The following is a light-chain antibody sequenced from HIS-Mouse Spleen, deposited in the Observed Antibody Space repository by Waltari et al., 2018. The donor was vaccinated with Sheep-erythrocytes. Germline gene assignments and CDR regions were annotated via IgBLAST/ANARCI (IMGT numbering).Light chain of an antibody. CDR3: MQALQTPRT. J-gene: IGKJ1*01. CDR1: QSLLHSNGYNY. CDR2: LGY. V-gene: IGKV2-28*01. Sequence: VMTQSPLSLPVTPGEPASISCRSSQSLLHSNGYNYLDWYLQKPGQSPQLLIYLGYNRASGVPDRFSGSGSGTDFTLKISRVEAEDVGVYYCMQALQTPRTFGQGTKVEIK.